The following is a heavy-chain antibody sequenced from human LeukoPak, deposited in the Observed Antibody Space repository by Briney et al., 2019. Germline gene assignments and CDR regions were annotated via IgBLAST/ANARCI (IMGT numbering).Heavy chain of an antibody. CDR2: ITGSGPYI. CDR3: ARDIHSVAFDI. Sequence: PGGSLRLSCAASGFTFSTFAMHWVRLSPGKGLEWVSSITGSGPYILYADSVKRRFTISRDNTKNLLYLEMNSLGVEDTAVYYCARDIHSVAFDIWGQGTMVTVSS. V-gene: IGHV3-21*06. CDR1: GFTFSTFA. J-gene: IGHJ3*02.